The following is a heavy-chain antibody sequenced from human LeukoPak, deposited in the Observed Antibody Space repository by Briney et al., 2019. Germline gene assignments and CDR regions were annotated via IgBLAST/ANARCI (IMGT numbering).Heavy chain of an antibody. J-gene: IGHJ4*02. CDR2: ISPGDSET. D-gene: IGHD2-21*02. CDR1: GYRFPSLW. V-gene: IGHV5-51*01. CDR3: ALAYCGGDCYSLSGVYYDY. Sequence: GEPLQISSQGSGYRFPSLWVGWVRPMPGKGLEWMGVISPGDSETRYSPTFQGQVTISADKSISTAYLQWSSLKASDTAMYYCALAYCGGDCYSLSGVYYDYWARGTLVTVSS.